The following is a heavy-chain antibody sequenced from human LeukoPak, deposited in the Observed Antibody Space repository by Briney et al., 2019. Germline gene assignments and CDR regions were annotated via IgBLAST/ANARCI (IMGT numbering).Heavy chain of an antibody. J-gene: IGHJ4*02. CDR2: IYKDGRT. CDR3: ARDVNSYAHCGH. V-gene: IGHV3-53*01. CDR1: GFTVNSNY. Sequence: GGSLRLSCAASGFTVNSNYMSWVRQAPGKGLERVSIIYKDGRTCYADSVKGRFTISRDNSRNMLYLQMNSLRAEDTAVYYCARDVNSYAHCGHWGQGTLVTVSS. D-gene: IGHD5-18*01.